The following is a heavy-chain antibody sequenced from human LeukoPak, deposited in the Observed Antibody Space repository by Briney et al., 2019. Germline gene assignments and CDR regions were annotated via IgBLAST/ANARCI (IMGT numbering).Heavy chain of an antibody. CDR2: IKWSTGNG. Sequence: SLRLSCSVSGFNFDDYAMHWVRPAPRRGPEWVSGIKWSTGNGIYADSVTGRFTISRDNAKNCLYLQMSSLRAEDTALYYCTRRAARWQFDLWGGGTLLTVSS. V-gene: IGHV3-9*01. J-gene: IGHJ2*01. CDR1: GFNFDDYA. CDR3: TRRAARWQFDL. D-gene: IGHD5-24*01.